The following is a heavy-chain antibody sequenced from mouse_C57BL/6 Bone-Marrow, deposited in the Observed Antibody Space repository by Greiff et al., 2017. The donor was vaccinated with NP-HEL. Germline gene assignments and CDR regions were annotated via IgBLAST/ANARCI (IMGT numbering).Heavy chain of an antibody. D-gene: IGHD1-1*01. J-gene: IGHJ1*03. CDR1: GFNIKDDY. CDR3: TTDYYVSSYWYFVV. V-gene: IGHV14-4*01. CDR2: IDPENGDT. Sequence: VQLQQSGAELVRPGASVKLSCTASGFNIKDDYMHWVKQRPEQGLEWIGWIDPENGDTEYASKFQGKATITADTSSNTASLQLSSLTSEDTAVYYCTTDYYVSSYWYFVVWGTGTTVTVSS.